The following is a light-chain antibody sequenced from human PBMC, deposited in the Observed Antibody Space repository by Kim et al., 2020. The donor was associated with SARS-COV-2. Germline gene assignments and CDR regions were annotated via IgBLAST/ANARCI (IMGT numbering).Light chain of an antibody. J-gene: IGKJ2*01. V-gene: IGKV1-12*01. CDR2: ATN. CDR1: QGVGSR. CDR3: KQANNFPYT. Sequence: SASVGDRVTITCRASQGVGSRVAWYQQKPGKAPRLLIYATNNLQSGVPSRFSGSGYGTDFTLTISSLQPEDFATYYCKQANNFPYTFGQGTKLEI.